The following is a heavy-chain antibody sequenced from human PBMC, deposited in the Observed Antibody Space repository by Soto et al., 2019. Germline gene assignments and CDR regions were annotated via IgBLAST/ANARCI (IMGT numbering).Heavy chain of an antibody. D-gene: IGHD1-1*01. J-gene: IGHJ4*02. V-gene: IGHV1-8*01. CDR1: GFTFTSYD. CDR2: MNPNSGDT. Sequence: QVQLVQSGAEVKKPGASVRVSCQASGFTFTSYDFNWVRQATGQGLEWLGWMNPNSGDTGYAQKFQGXXTXAXXTYISTAYMELSSLTSDDTAVYYCARAARNWRFDFWGQGTLVTVSS. CDR3: ARAARNWRFDF.